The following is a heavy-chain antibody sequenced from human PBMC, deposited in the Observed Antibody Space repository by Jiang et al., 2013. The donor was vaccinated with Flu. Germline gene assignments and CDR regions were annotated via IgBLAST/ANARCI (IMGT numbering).Heavy chain of an antibody. J-gene: IGHJ4*02. D-gene: IGHD4-17*01. Sequence: GGIIPIFGTANYAQKFQGRVTITADESTSTAYMELSSLRSEDTAVYYCARAGKIFYDYGLLGFDYWGQGTLVTVSS. CDR2: IIPIFGTA. V-gene: IGHV1-69*01. CDR3: ARAGKIFYDYGLLGFDY.